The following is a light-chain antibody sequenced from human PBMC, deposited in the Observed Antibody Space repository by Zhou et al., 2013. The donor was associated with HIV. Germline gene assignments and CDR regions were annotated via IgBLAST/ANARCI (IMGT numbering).Light chain of an antibody. CDR3: QQSYSVPIT. J-gene: IGKJ2*01. CDR1: QSISRF. V-gene: IGKV1-39*01. Sequence: DIQMTQSPSSLPASVGDRVTISCRASQSISRFLNWYQLKSGKAPKLLIYAASSLQSGVPSRFSGSGSGTDFILTISSLQPEDFATYYCQQSYSVPITFGQGTKLEI. CDR2: AAS.